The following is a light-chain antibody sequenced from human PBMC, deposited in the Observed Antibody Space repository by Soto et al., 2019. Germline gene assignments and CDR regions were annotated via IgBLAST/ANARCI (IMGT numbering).Light chain of an antibody. CDR3: QTWGTGIRV. J-gene: IGLJ3*02. Sequence: QLVLTQSPSASASLGASVRLTCTVSSGFSSYAIAWHQQQPEKGPRFLMKVNSDGSHKKGDGIPDRFSGSSSGAERYLTISSLQSEVEADYYCQTWGTGIRVFGGGTKLTVL. CDR2: VNSDGSH. V-gene: IGLV4-69*01. CDR1: SGFSSYA.